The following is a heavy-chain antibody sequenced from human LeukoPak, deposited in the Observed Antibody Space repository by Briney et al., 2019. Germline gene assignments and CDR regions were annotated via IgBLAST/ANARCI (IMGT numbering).Heavy chain of an antibody. D-gene: IGHD6-13*01. CDR1: GGSVSSGSYY. J-gene: IGHJ4*02. Sequence: SETLSLTCTVSGGSVSSGSYYWSWIRQPPGKGLEWIGYIYYSGSTNYNPPLKSRVTISVDTSKNQFSLKLSSVTAADTAVYYCARQSSSWYGAFDYWGQGTLVTVSS. V-gene: IGHV4-61*01. CDR3: ARQSSSWYGAFDY. CDR2: IYYSGST.